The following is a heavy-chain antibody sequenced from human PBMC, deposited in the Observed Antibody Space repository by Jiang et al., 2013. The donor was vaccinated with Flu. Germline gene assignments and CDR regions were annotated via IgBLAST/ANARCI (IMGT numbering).Heavy chain of an antibody. CDR3: ARLNTAVAGFSWFDP. D-gene: IGHD6-19*01. J-gene: IGHJ5*02. CDR2: ISAYNGNT. CDR1: GYTFTSYG. V-gene: IGHV1-18*01. Sequence: SVKVSCKASGYTFTSYGISWVRQAPGQGLEWMGWISAYNGNTNYAQKLQGRVTMTTDTSTSTAYMELRSLRSDDTAVYYCARLNTAVAGFSWFDPWGQGTLVTVSS.